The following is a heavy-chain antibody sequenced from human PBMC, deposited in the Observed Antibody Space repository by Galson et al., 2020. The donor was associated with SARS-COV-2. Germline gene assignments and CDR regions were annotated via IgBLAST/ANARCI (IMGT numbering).Heavy chain of an antibody. Sequence: QLGEPLKISCAVSVFNFGIHSMIWVRQAPGKVLEWVASIKPDGSEKPYVDSVKGRFTISRDNAKNSLYLQMNSLRADDSAVYYCARLQRVDDGGSYFRSCDMWGQRTVVTVSS. V-gene: IGHV3-7*01. CDR1: VFNFGIHS. CDR2: IKPDGSEK. D-gene: IGHD2-15*01. CDR3: ARLQRVDDGGSYFRSCDM. J-gene: IGHJ3*02.